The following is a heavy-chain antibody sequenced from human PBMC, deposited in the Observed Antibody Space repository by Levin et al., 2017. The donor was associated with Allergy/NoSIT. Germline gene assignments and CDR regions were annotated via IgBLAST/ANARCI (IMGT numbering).Heavy chain of an antibody. V-gene: IGHV3-66*01. CDR1: GFTVNNNY. J-gene: IGHJ4*02. D-gene: IGHD3-16*01. CDR2: IYSSGTT. Sequence: GGSLRLSCTASGFTVNNNYVTWVRQAPGKGLEWVSVIYSSGTTYYSDSVEGRFTLSRDDSTNTLYLQMNSLRADDTAVYYCPRVWSFQRPVWGQGTLVTVSS. CDR3: PRVWSFQRPV.